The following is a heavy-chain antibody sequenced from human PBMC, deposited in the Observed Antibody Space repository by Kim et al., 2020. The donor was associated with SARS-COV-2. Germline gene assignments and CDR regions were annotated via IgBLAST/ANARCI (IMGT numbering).Heavy chain of an antibody. Sequence: YADSVQGRFPISRDNYKNTLYLQMNSLRAEDTAVYYCAKDLAPTPYYFDYWGQGTLVTVSS. D-gene: IGHD2-15*01. V-gene: IGHV3-23*01. CDR3: AKDLAPTPYYFDY. J-gene: IGHJ4*02.